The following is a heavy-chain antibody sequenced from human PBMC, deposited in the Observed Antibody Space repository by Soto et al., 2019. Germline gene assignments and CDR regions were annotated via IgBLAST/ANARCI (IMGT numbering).Heavy chain of an antibody. CDR2: IYYSGST. D-gene: IGHD2-2*01. J-gene: IGHJ6*02. CDR1: GGSISSGDYY. CDR3: ARTPLSTRGYGMDV. Sequence: SETLSLTCTVSGGSISSGDYYWSWIRQPPGKGLEWIGYIYYSGSTHYNPSLKSRVTISVDTSKNQFSLKLSSVTAADTAVYYCARTPLSTRGYGMDVWGQGTTVTVSS. V-gene: IGHV4-30-4*01.